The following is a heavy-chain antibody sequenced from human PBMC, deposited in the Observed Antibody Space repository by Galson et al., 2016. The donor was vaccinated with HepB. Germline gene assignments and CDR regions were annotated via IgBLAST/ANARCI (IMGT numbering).Heavy chain of an antibody. V-gene: IGHV1-8*02. CDR1: GYSFSNYD. CDR2: MQPNSGDT. CDR3: ARAYCSSTSCYYFGMDV. Sequence: SVKVSFKASGYSFSNYDINWVRQATGQGLQWMGWMQPNSGDTGFAQKFQGRVTMTRNTTISTAYLELSSLRSEDSAVYYCARAYCSSTSCYYFGMDVWGQGTTVTVSS. D-gene: IGHD2-2*01. J-gene: IGHJ6*02.